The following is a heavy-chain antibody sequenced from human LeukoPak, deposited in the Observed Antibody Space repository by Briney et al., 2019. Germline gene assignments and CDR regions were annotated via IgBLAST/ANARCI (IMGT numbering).Heavy chain of an antibody. J-gene: IGHJ4*02. V-gene: IGHV3-74*01. CDR1: GFPYGSTS. CDR3: SRGHYGPDY. D-gene: IGHD3-16*01. CDR2: IQRDGTSP. Sequence: QPGGSLRLSCTASGFPYGSTSMHWVRQAPGKGLEWVSGIQRDGTSPTYADSVKGRFIISRDNAKGSVYLQMNILRAEDTAVYYFSRGHYGPDYWGQGTLVTVSS.